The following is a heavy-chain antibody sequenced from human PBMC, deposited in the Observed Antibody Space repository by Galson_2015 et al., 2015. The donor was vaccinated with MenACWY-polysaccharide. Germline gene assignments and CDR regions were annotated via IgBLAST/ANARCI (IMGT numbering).Heavy chain of an antibody. Sequence: SLRLSCAASGFTFSSYSMNWVRQAPGKGLEWVSSISSSSSYIYYADSVMGRFTISRDNAKNSLYLQMNSLRAEDTAVYYSASGYYAGGYCFDYWGQGTLVTVSS. CDR1: GFTFSSYS. J-gene: IGHJ4*02. V-gene: IGHV3-21*01. D-gene: IGHD3-10*01. CDR3: ASGYYAGGYCFDY. CDR2: ISSSSSYI.